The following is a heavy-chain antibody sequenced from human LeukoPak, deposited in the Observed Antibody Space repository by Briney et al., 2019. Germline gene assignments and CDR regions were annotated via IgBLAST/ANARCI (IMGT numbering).Heavy chain of an antibody. D-gene: IGHD5-12*01. CDR2: IYTSGST. V-gene: IGHV4-4*07. CDR1: GGSISSYY. J-gene: IGHJ6*02. Sequence: SETLSLTCTVSGGSISSYYWSWIRQPAGKGLEWLGRIYTSGSTNYNPSLKSRVTMSVDTSKNQFSLKLSSVTAADTAVYYCARGHRGYSGYDPKYYYGMDVWGQGTTVTVSS. CDR3: ARGHRGYSGYDPKYYYGMDV.